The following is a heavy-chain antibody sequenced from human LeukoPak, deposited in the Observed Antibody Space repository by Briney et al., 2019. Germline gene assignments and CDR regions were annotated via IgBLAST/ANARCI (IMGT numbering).Heavy chain of an antibody. CDR2: IKQDGSEK. D-gene: IGHD2-2*01. Sequence: QPGGSLRLSCAASGFTFSTYAMHWVRQAPGKGLEWVANIKQDGSEKYYVDSVKGRFTISRDNAKNSLYLQMSSLRAEDTAVYYCARVDAVVPAAISSGLEYFDYWGEGTLVTVSS. V-gene: IGHV3-7*01. CDR1: GFTFSTYA. J-gene: IGHJ4*02. CDR3: ARVDAVVPAAISSGLEYFDY.